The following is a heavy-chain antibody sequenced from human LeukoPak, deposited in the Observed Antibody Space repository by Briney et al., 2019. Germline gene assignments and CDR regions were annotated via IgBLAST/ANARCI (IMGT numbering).Heavy chain of an antibody. D-gene: IGHD5-18*01. CDR2: ISGSGGST. J-gene: IGHJ5*02. Sequence: GGSLRLSCAASGFTFSSYAMSWVRQAPGKGLGWVSTISGSGGSTHYADSVKGRYTISRDNSKNTLYLQMNSLRADDTAVYYCVRGYSCGWFDPWGQGTLVTVSS. CDR3: VRGYSCGWFDP. V-gene: IGHV3-23*01. CDR1: GFTFSSYA.